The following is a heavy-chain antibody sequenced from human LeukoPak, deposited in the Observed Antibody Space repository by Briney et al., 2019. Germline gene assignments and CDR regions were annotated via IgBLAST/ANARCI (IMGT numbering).Heavy chain of an antibody. CDR3: ARWNPAASAFDI. CDR1: GASVSSGDCY. J-gene: IGHJ3*02. V-gene: IGHV4-39*07. CDR2: IYYRGNT. D-gene: IGHD1-1*01. Sequence: SETLSLTCTVSGASVSSGDCYWGWIRQAPGKGLEFIGSIYYRGNTYFNPSLKSRVTISVNTSKNQFSLRLSSVTAADTAAYYCARWNPAASAFDIWGQGTRVTVSS.